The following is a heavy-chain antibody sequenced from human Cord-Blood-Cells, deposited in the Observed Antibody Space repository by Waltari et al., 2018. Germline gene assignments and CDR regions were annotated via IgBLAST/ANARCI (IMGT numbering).Heavy chain of an antibody. CDR2: ISSSSSTI. Sequence: EVQLVESGRGLVQPGGSLRLSCAASGFTFSSYSMNWVRQAPGKGLEWVSYISSSSSTIYYADSVKGRFTISRDNAKNSLYLQMNSLRAEDTAVYYCASVHADAFDIWGQGTMVTVSS. CDR1: GFTFSSYS. J-gene: IGHJ3*02. CDR3: ASVHADAFDI. V-gene: IGHV3-48*01.